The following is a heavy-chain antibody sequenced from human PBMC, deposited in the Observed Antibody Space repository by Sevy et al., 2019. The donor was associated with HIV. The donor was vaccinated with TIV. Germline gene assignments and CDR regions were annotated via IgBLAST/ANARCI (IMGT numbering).Heavy chain of an antibody. D-gene: IGHD6-13*01. J-gene: IGHJ3*02. CDR1: GFTFGDYA. V-gene: IGHV3-49*03. CDR3: TRDMGGSWPHDAFDI. Sequence: GGSLRLSCTASGFTFGDYAMSWFRQAPGKGLEWVGFIRSKAYGGTTEYAASVKGGFTISRDDSKSIAYLQMNSLKTEDTAVYYCTRDMGGSWPHDAFDIWGQGTMVTVSS. CDR2: IRSKAYGGTT.